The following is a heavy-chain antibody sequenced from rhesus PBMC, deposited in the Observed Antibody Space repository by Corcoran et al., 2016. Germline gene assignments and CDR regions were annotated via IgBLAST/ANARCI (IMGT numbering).Heavy chain of an antibody. CDR1: GIPVSNNNW. D-gene: IGHD6-25*01. V-gene: IGHV4-65*01. Sequence: QVQLQASGPGLVKHSETLSLTCAVSGIPVSNNNWWTWIRQPPGNGLGWIGYISGGSGYTDYNSSLKSRVTISTDTSKNQFSLKLRSVAAADTAVYFCARGTYSGYRNEYFDFWGQGALVTVSS. J-gene: IGHJ1*01. CDR2: ISGGSGYT. CDR3: ARGTYSGYRNEYFDF.